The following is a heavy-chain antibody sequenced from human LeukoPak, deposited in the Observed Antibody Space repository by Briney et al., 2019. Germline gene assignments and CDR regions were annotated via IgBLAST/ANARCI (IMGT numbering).Heavy chain of an antibody. Sequence: SETLSLTCAVYGGSFSGYYWSWIRQPPGKGLEWIGEINHSGSTNYNPSLKSRVTISVDTSKNQFSLKLSSVTAADTAVYYCARAYGYSSGWYLYFDYWGQGTLVTVSS. J-gene: IGHJ4*02. CDR3: ARAYGYSSGWYLYFDY. V-gene: IGHV4-34*01. CDR2: INHSGST. D-gene: IGHD6-19*01. CDR1: GGSFSGYY.